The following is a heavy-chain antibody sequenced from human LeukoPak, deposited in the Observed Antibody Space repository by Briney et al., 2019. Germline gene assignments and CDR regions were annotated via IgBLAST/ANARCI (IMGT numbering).Heavy chain of an antibody. J-gene: IGHJ4*02. CDR3: ARHSRNCSGGYCYLYY. CDR1: GCSISDSYY. CDR2: IYSGGTT. Sequence: SETLSLTCAVPGCSISDSYYWGWIRQPPGKGLEWIGSIYSGGTTYYNPSLRSRVTISVDTSKNQFSLKLTSVTAADAAAYYCARHSRNCSGGYCYLYYWGQGTLVTVSS. V-gene: IGHV4-39*01. D-gene: IGHD2-15*01.